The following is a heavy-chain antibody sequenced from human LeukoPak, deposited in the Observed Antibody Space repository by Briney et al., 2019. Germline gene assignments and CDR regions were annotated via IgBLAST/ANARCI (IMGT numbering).Heavy chain of an antibody. CDR1: GYSITSGFY. D-gene: IGHD3-10*01. V-gene: IGHV4-38-2*01. CDR3: ARGSYCGATIFYFFDY. CDR2: IYHSGTT. Sequence: SETLSLTCDVSGYSITSGFYWGWIRQPPGKGLEWIGSIYHSGTTYYNPSLKSRVTISVDTSKKQFSLKVNSVTATDTAVYYCARGSYCGATIFYFFDYWGQGTLVTVSS. J-gene: IGHJ4*02.